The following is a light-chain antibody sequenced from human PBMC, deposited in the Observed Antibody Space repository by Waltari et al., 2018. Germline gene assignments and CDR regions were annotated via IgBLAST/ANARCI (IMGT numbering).Light chain of an antibody. CDR3: QSADTSGSYWI. J-gene: IGLJ2*01. CDR1: APTKQY. Sequence: SPELTQPPSVSVSPGQTAVIPCPGDAPTKQYAYWYQQKAGQAPVMILYKDSERPSGIPDRISGSNSGTTVSLIINGVQADDEADYYCQSADTSGSYWIFGAGTKLTVL. CDR2: KDS. V-gene: IGLV3-25*03.